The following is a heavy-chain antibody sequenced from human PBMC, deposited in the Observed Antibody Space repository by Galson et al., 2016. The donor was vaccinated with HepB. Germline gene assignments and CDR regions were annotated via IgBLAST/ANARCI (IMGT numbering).Heavy chain of an antibody. CDR1: GFTFSTYG. J-gene: IGHJ6*02. CDR3: ARGGLRGAMQFYSYYHGLDV. Sequence: SLRLSCAASGFTFSTYGMYWVRQAPGRGLEWVAVIWYDGSNKYHADSVKGRFTISRENSKNTLYLEMNSLRVEETAIYYCARGGLRGAMQFYSYYHGLDVWGQGTAVTVSS. D-gene: IGHD2-2*01. CDR2: IWYDGSNK. V-gene: IGHV3-33*07.